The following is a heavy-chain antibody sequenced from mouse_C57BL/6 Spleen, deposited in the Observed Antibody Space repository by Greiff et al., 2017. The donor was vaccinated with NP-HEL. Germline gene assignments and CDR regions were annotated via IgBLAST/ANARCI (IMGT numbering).Heavy chain of an antibody. Sequence: EVQLQQSGTVLARPGASVKMSCKTSGYTFTSYWMHWVKQRPGQGLEWIGAIYPGNSDTSYNQKFKGKAKLTAVTSASTAYMELSSLTNEDSAVYYGTRITTVVAKEGYDAMDYWGQGTSVTVSS. D-gene: IGHD1-1*01. CDR1: GYTFTSYW. CDR3: TRITTVVAKEGYDAMDY. V-gene: IGHV1-5*01. CDR2: IYPGNSDT. J-gene: IGHJ4*01.